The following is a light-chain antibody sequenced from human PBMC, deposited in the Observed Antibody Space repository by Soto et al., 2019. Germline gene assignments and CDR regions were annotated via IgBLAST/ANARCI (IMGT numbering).Light chain of an antibody. CDR2: RVS. V-gene: IGKV2-30*01. J-gene: IGKJ1*01. Sequence: DVVMTQSPLSLSVTLGQPASISCRSGQSLVDSDGNTYLNWFHQRPGQSPRRLISRVSIRDSGVPDRFSGSASGTDLTLKISRVEAEDVGVYYCMEGVLWPWTFGQGTKVEI. CDR3: MEGVLWPWT. CDR1: QSLVDSDGNTY.